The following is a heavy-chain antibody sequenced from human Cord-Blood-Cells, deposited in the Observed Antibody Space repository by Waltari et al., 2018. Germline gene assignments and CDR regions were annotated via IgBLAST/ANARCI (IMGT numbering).Heavy chain of an antibody. Sequence: QVQLVESGGGVVQPGRSLRLSCAASGFTFSSYGMHWVRQAPGKGLEWVAVISYDGSNKYYADSVKGRFTISRDNSKNTLYLQMNSLRAEDTAVYYCAKRYSSSWYDYYYYGMDVWGQGTTVTVSS. J-gene: IGHJ6*02. CDR1: GFTFSSYG. D-gene: IGHD6-13*01. V-gene: IGHV3-30*18. CDR3: AKRYSSSWYDYYYYGMDV. CDR2: ISYDGSNK.